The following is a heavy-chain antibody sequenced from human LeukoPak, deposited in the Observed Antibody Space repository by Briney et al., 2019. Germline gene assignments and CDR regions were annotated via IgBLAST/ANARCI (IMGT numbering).Heavy chain of an antibody. CDR3: ARGMVRGVISIAY. D-gene: IGHD3-10*01. Sequence: SETLSLTCTVSGGSISSGSYYWSWIRQPPGKGLEWIGEINQSGSTNYNPSLKSRVTISVDTSKNQFSLKLSSVTAADTAVYYCARGMVRGVISIAYWGQGTLVTVSS. CDR1: GGSISSGSYY. J-gene: IGHJ4*02. CDR2: INQSGST. V-gene: IGHV4-39*07.